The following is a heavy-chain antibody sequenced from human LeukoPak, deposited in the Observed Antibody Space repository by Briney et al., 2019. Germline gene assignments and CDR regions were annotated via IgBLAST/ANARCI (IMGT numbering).Heavy chain of an antibody. CDR1: GGSISSGNW. V-gene: IGHV4-4*02. CDR3: TRNGDSSSVVD. CDR2: IYHNGNT. Sequence: SETLSLTCAVSGGSISSGNWWSWIRQTPGKGLEWIGEIYHNGNTVYNPPLKSRVTISVDSSKNQFSLKLTSVTAADTAVYYCTRNGDSSSVVDWGQGTLVTVSS. J-gene: IGHJ4*02. D-gene: IGHD4-17*01.